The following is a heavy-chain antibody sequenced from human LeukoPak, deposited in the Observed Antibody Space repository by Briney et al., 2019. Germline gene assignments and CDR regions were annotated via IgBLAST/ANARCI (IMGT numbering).Heavy chain of an antibody. CDR3: ARLPQNGSYVHFGY. J-gene: IGHJ4*02. Sequence: AETLTLSCTVSGDSFSSYYRSWIRQPPGKGLEWIGYIYYRGTTSYNPFLKSRVTIFVDTSKNQFSLKLNSVTAADTAVYYCARLPQNGSYVHFGYGGRRILVIVS. CDR2: IYYRGTT. V-gene: IGHV4-59*12. CDR1: GDSFSSYY. D-gene: IGHD2-15*01.